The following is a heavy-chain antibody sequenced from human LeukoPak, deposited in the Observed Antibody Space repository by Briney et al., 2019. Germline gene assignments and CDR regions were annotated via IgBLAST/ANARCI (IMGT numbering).Heavy chain of an antibody. CDR1: GCTFSRYA. D-gene: IGHD5-24*01. Sequence: SVKVSRKHSGCTFSRYAISWVRQAPAQGLEWMGRIIPIFGTANYAQKFQGRVTITTDESTSTAYMELSSLRSEDTAVYYCASFRDGYNYFDYWGQGTLVTVSS. V-gene: IGHV1-69*05. CDR3: ASFRDGYNYFDY. J-gene: IGHJ4*02. CDR2: IIPIFGTA.